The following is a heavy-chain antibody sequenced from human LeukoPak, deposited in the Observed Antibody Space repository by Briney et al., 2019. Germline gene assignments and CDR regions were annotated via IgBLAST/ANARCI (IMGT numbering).Heavy chain of an antibody. D-gene: IGHD2-2*01. V-gene: IGHV3-21*03. CDR2: IISSSSYI. J-gene: IGHJ4*02. CDR1: GFTFSSYS. CDR3: ARDFGGYCSSTNCYLGHLDY. Sequence: GGSLRLSCAASGFTFSSYSMNWVRQAPGKGLEWVSSIISSSSYIYYVDSVKGRFTISRDNAKNSLYVQMNSLRAEDTAVYYCARDFGGYCSSTNCYLGHLDYWGQGTLVTVSS.